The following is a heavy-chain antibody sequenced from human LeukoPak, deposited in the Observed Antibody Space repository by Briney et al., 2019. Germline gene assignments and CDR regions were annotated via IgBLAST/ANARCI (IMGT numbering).Heavy chain of an antibody. CDR1: GGSFSGYY. Sequence: NPSETLSLTCAVYGGSFSGYYWSWIRQPPGKGLEWIGEINHSGSTNYNPSLKSRVTISVDTSKNQFSLKLSSVTAADTAVYYCARAPVVGMDVWGQGTTVTVSS. CDR2: INHSGST. V-gene: IGHV4-34*01. CDR3: ARAPVVGMDV. J-gene: IGHJ6*02. D-gene: IGHD4-23*01.